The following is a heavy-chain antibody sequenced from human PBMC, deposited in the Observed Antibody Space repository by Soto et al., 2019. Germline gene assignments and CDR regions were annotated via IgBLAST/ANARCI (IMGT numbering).Heavy chain of an antibody. D-gene: IGHD2-15*01. J-gene: IGHJ5*02. V-gene: IGHV1-69*06. CDR3: ARGEYCSGGSCSTWFDP. CDR1: GGTFSSYA. CDR2: IIPIFGTA. Sequence: SVKVSCKASGGTFSSYAISWLRQCPGQGLEWMGGIIPIFGTANYARKFQGRVTITADKSTSTAYMELSSLRSEDTAVYYCARGEYCSGGSCSTWFDPWGQGTLVTVSS.